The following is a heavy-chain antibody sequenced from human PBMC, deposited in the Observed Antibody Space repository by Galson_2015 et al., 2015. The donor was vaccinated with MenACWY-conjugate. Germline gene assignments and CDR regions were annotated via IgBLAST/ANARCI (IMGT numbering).Heavy chain of an antibody. V-gene: IGHV4-59*01. Sequence: LSLTCTVSGGSISSYYWSWIRQPPGTGLEWIGYKYFSGSTNYNTSLKSRVTISVDTSKNQFSLKLSSVTAADTAVYYCARVVGYCSGGSCYGQFDPWGQGTLVTVSS. CDR3: ARVVGYCSGGSCYGQFDP. CDR1: GGSISSYY. D-gene: IGHD2-15*01. J-gene: IGHJ5*02. CDR2: KYFSGST.